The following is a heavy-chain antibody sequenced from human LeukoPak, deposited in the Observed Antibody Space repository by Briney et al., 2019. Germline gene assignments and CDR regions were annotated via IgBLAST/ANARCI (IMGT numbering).Heavy chain of an antibody. J-gene: IGHJ4*02. Sequence: ASVKVSCKVSGYTLTELSMHWVRQAPGKGLEWMGGFDPEDGETIYAQKFQGRVTMTEDTSTDTAYMELSSLRSEDTAVYYCATRKGNWNPFDYWGQGTRVTVSS. D-gene: IGHD1-1*01. CDR2: FDPEDGET. CDR3: ATRKGNWNPFDY. V-gene: IGHV1-24*01. CDR1: GYTLTELS.